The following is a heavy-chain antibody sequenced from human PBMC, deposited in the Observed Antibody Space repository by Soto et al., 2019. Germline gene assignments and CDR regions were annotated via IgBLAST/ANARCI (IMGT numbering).Heavy chain of an antibody. V-gene: IGHV1-18*01. J-gene: IGHJ4*02. CDR3: AVERQLAPFDY. CDR1: GYTFTSYG. D-gene: IGHD6-13*01. CDR2: ISAYNGNT. Sequence: GASVKVSCKASGYTFTSYGISWVRQAPGQGLEWMGWISAYNGNTNYAQKLQGRVTTTTDTSTSTAYMELSSLRSEDTAVYYCAVERQLAPFDYWGQGTLVTVSS.